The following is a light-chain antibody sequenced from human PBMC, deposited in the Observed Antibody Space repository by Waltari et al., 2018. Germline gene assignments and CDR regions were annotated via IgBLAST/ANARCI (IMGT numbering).Light chain of an antibody. CDR2: DNT. CDR3: QSYDSSLRGFYV. Sequence: QSVLPHPPSLSGAPGQRVPYSCTGATSNTGEGYGFLWSQQFPGTATKLLIYDNTHRPSGVPARFSGSKSGTSASLAITGLQAEDEADYYCQSYDSSLRGFYVFGTGTAVTV. V-gene: IGLV1-40*01. CDR1: TSNTGEGYG. J-gene: IGLJ1*01.